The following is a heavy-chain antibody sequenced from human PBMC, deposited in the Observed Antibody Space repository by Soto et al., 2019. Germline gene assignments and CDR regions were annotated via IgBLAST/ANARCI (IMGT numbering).Heavy chain of an antibody. Sequence: EVQLVESGGGLVQPGGSLRLSCSASGFTVSSSYINWVRQAPGKGLEWVSTFYSGGKTYYADSVKGRFTISRHSSENTLYLQMNSLRSEDTAVYYCARAGQYCTTGTCYPASMGVWAKGPRSPSPQ. CDR1: GFTVSSSY. D-gene: IGHD2-15*01. CDR2: FYSGGKT. CDR3: ARAGQYCTTGTCYPASMGV. J-gene: IGHJ6*01. V-gene: IGHV3-53*04.